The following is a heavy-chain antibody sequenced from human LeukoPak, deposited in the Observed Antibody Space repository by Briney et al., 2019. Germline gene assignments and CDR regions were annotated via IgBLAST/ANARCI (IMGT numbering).Heavy chain of an antibody. V-gene: IGHV1-2*06. Sequence: GASVKVSCKASGYTFTGYYMHWVRQAPGQGLEWMGRINPNSGGTNYAQKFQGRVTMTRDTSISTAYMELSRLRSDDTAVYYCARAKDCSSTSCYLWFDPGGQGTLVTVSS. D-gene: IGHD2-2*01. CDR2: INPNSGGT. CDR3: ARAKDCSSTSCYLWFDP. J-gene: IGHJ5*02. CDR1: GYTFTGYY.